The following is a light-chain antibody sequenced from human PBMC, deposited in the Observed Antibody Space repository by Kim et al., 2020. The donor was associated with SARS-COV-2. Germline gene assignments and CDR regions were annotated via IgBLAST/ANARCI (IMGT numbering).Light chain of an antibody. Sequence: DIQMTQSPSTVSASVGDRVTITCRASQSVRSSLAWHQQKPGKAPNLVMYAASSLESGVPSRFSGSGSGSEFTLTINSLQPDDFATYYCQQYDNYTVTFGQGTKLEI. CDR3: QQYDNYTVT. CDR1: QSVRSS. V-gene: IGKV1-5*01. CDR2: AAS. J-gene: IGKJ2*01.